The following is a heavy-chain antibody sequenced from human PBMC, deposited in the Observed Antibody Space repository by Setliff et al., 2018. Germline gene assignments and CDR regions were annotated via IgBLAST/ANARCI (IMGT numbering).Heavy chain of an antibody. CDR3: ARYQAATMLNY. Sequence: SETLSLTCTAPGDSFSSSSSYYWGWIRQPPGKGLEWIGTIFNSGSTFYSPSLKSRVTMSVDTSKNQLSLEVTSVTAADTAVYYCARYQAATMLNYWGQGTLGTVSS. J-gene: IGHJ4*02. D-gene: IGHD5-12*01. V-gene: IGHV4-39*01. CDR1: GDSFSSSSSYY. CDR2: IFNSGST.